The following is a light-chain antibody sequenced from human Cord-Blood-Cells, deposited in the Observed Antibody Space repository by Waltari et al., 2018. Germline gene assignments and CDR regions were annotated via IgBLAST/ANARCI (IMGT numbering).Light chain of an antibody. Sequence: SALTQPASVSGSPGHSINISCPGTSSDVGSYNLVSWYQQHPGKAPKLMIYEGSKRPSGVSNRFSGSKSGNTASLTISGLQAEDEADYYCCSYAGSVVFGGGTKLTVL. J-gene: IGLJ2*01. CDR2: EGS. V-gene: IGLV2-23*01. CDR3: CSYAGSVV. CDR1: SSDVGSYNL.